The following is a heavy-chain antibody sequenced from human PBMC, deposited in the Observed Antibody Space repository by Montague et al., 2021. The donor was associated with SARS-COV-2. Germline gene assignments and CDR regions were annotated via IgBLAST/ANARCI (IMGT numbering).Heavy chain of an antibody. CDR1: GFTFSSFE. D-gene: IGHD5-18*01. CDR3: TRLGWGYSDGLDY. V-gene: IGHV3-7*01. J-gene: IGHJ4*02. CDR2: IKQDGSEK. Sequence: SLRLSCAASGFTFSSFEMNWVRQAPGKGLEWVANIKQDGSEKYYVDSVKGRFSISRDNAKNSLYLQMSSLRAEDTAMYYCTRLGWGYSDGLDYWGQGTLVTVSS.